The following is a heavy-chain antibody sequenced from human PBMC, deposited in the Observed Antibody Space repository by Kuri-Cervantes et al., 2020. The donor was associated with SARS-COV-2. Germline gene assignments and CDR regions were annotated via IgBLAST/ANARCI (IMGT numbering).Heavy chain of an antibody. D-gene: IGHD3-22*01. Sequence: ASVKVSCKASGYTFTDYYIHWVRQAPGQGLEWMGWINPNSGGTNYAQKFQGRVTMTRDTSISTAYMELSRLRSDDTAVYYCARDPREYYYDSSGTIRTEESYFDYWGQGTLVTVSS. V-gene: IGHV1-2*02. CDR2: INPNSGGT. CDR1: GYTFTDYY. CDR3: ARDPREYYYDSSGTIRTEESYFDY. J-gene: IGHJ4*02.